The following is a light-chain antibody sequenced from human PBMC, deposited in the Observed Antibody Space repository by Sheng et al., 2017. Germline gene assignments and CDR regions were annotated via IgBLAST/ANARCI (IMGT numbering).Light chain of an antibody. Sequence: EIVLTQSPATLSLSPGERATLSCRASQSVNSIYLAWYQQKPGQAPRLLIYGASSRATGVPDRFSGSGSGTDFTLSISRLEPEDFAVYYCQHFATSHYQWTFGQGTKVEIK. CDR3: QHFATSHYQWT. V-gene: IGKV3-20*01. CDR2: GAS. J-gene: IGKJ1*01. CDR1: QSVNSIY.